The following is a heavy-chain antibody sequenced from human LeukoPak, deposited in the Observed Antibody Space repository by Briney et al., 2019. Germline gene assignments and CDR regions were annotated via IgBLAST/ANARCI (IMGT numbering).Heavy chain of an antibody. D-gene: IGHD7-27*01. J-gene: IGHJ1*01. CDR2: IYNSGST. Sequence: SETLSLTCAVYGGSFSGYYWSWIRQPPGKGLEWIGYIYNSGSTNYNPSLQSRVTISVDTSKNQFSLKLYSVTAADTAVYYCATLGSTYSESYFHHWGQGTRVTVSS. CDR3: ATLGSTYSESYFHH. V-gene: IGHV4-59*01. CDR1: GGSFSGYY.